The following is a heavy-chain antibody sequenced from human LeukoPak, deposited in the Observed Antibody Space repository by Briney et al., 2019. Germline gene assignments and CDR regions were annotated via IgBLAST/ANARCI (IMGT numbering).Heavy chain of an antibody. CDR3: ARHREMDSYEAFDM. CDR2: IVYSGST. J-gene: IGHJ3*02. CDR1: GGSISSYY. Sequence: SETLSLTCTVSGGSISSYYWSWLRQPPGQGLEWIGFIVYSGSTNYNPSLKSRVTISIDTSNNQLSLKLSSVTAADTAVYYCARHREMDSYEAFDMWGQGTMVTVSS. V-gene: IGHV4-59*08. D-gene: IGHD5-24*01.